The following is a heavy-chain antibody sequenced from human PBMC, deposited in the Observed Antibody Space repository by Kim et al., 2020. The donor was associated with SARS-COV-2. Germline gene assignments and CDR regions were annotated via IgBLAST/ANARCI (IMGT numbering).Heavy chain of an antibody. D-gene: IGHD3-9*01. J-gene: IGHJ2*01. CDR1: GGSISSSSYY. CDR3: ARPGLLRYFDWLFPYWYFDL. V-gene: IGHV4-39*01. CDR2: IYYSGST. Sequence: SETLSLTCTVSGGSISSSSYYWGWIRQPPGKGLEWIGSIYYSGSTYYNPSLKSRVTISVDTSKNQFSLKLSSVTAADTAVYYCARPGLLRYFDWLFPYWYFDLSGRGTLVTVSS.